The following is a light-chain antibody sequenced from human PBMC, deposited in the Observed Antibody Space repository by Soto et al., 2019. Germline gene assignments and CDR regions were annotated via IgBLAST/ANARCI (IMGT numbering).Light chain of an antibody. CDR1: QSFSSW. Sequence: DIPMTQSPSTLSASVGDRVTITCRASQSFSSWLAWYQQKPGKAPKLLIYDASNLESGVPLRFSGSGSGTEFTLTISSLQPDDFATYYCQQYSSFPLTFGGGTKVEIK. V-gene: IGKV1-5*01. J-gene: IGKJ4*01. CDR2: DAS. CDR3: QQYSSFPLT.